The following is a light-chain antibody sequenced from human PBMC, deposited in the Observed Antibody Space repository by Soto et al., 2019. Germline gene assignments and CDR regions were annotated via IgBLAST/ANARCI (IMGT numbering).Light chain of an antibody. CDR2: AAS. Sequence: EIFVAPSPATISVSPGDIASLSFMSSESVTSSLAWYQQKPGQPPRLLIYAASTRATDVPARFSGGGSETEFTLTISSLQSEDFAVYFCQQYNIWPLWTFGQGTKVDIK. CDR3: QQYNIWPLWT. J-gene: IGKJ1*01. CDR1: ESVTSS. V-gene: IGKV3-15*01.